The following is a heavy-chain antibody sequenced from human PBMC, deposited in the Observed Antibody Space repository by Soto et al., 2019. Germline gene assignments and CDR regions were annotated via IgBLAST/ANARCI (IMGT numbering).Heavy chain of an antibody. CDR2: IIPIFGTP. V-gene: IGHV1-69*06. Sequence: SVKVSCKSSGCGFNIYSISWVRQAPGQGLEWMGVIIPIFGTPTYAQKFPGRVTITADKSTSTAYMEVNRLTSADTAVYYCARGGPVSIPAVTNWFDPGGQGTLVTVCS. CDR1: GCGFNIYS. CDR3: ARGGPVSIPAVTNWFDP. J-gene: IGHJ5*02. D-gene: IGHD6-6*01.